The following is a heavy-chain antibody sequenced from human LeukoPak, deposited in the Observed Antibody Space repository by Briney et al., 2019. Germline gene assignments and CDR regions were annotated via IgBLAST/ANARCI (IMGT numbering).Heavy chain of an antibody. Sequence: SETLSLTCTVSGGSISSYYWSWIRQPPGKGLEWIGYIYYSGSTNYNPSLKSRVTISVDTSKNQFSLKLSSVTAADTAVYYCARGRPTIFGPCDYYYGMDVWGQGTTVTVSS. CDR1: GGSISSYY. J-gene: IGHJ6*02. D-gene: IGHD3-3*01. V-gene: IGHV4-59*08. CDR3: ARGRPTIFGPCDYYYGMDV. CDR2: IYYSGST.